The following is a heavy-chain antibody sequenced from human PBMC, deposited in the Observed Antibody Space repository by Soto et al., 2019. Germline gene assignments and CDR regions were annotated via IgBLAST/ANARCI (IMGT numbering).Heavy chain of an antibody. V-gene: IGHV1-18*01. CDR2: ISAYNGNT. Sequence: QVQLVQSGAEVKKPGASVKVSCKASGYTFTSYGISWVRQAPGQGLEWMGWISAYNGNTNYAQKLQGRVTMTTDTPTRTAYMELRSLRSDDTAVYYCASGTNGIAADGDAFDIWGQGTMVTVSS. J-gene: IGHJ3*02. CDR3: ASGTNGIAADGDAFDI. CDR1: GYTFTSYG. D-gene: IGHD6-13*01.